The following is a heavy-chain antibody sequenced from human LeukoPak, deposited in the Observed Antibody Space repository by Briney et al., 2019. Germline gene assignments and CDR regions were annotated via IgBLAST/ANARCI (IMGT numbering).Heavy chain of an antibody. J-gene: IGHJ4*02. V-gene: IGHV4-38-2*02. CDR1: FFSIDTGYY. CDR3: ARVYCSSTSCYRALDN. CDR2: IYPGGNT. Sequence: KPSETLTLPCSVSFFSIDTGYYRGWIRPTPGKGLELIENIYPGGNTYYNPSLKSRVRISVDTSRNQFSLSLASVTAADTAVYYCARVYCSSTSCYRALDNWGQGTLVTVSS. D-gene: IGHD2-2*02.